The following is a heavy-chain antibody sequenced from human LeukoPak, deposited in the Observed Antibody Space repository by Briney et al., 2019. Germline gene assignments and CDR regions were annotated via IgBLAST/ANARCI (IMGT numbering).Heavy chain of an antibody. J-gene: IGHJ6*03. D-gene: IGHD1-7*01. CDR3: PRMRYYWNYEGHYVYMDV. CDR2: ISVRSNYI. Sequence: GGSLRLSCAASGYTFSSYSINWVRQAPGKGLEWVSSISVRSNYIYYTDSMKGRFTISRDNANNSLYLQMNSLRAEHTALYFCPRMRYYWNYEGHYVYMDVWGKGTTVTVSS. V-gene: IGHV3-21*01. CDR1: GYTFSSYS.